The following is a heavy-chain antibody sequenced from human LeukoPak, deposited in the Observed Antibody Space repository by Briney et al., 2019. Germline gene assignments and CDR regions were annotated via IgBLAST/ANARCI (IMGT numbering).Heavy chain of an antibody. Sequence: ASVKVSCKASGYTFTSYAMNWVRQAPGQGLEWMGWINTNTGNPTYAQGFTGRFVFSLDTSVSTAYLQISSLKAEDTAVYYCARGRCSSTNCYSYYMDVWGKGTTVTVSS. CDR3: ARGRCSSTNCYSYYMDV. CDR1: GYTFTSYA. J-gene: IGHJ6*03. D-gene: IGHD2-2*02. V-gene: IGHV7-4-1*02. CDR2: INTNTGNP.